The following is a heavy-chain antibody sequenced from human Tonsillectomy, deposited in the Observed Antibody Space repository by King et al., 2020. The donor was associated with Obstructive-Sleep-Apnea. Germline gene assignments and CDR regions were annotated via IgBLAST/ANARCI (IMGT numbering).Heavy chain of an antibody. D-gene: IGHD3-10*01. CDR1: GGSISSGDYY. CDR3: ARVDYYGSGSYPYWYFDL. CDR2: IYYSWSP. J-gene: IGHJ2*01. V-gene: IGHV4-30-4*01. Sequence: VQLQESGPGLVKPSQTLSLTCTVSGGSISSGDYYWSWIRQPPGKGLEWIGYIYYSWSPSYNPSLQSRATISVDTSKNQFSLKLRSLTAADTAVYYCARVDYYGSGSYPYWYFDLWGRGTLVTVSS.